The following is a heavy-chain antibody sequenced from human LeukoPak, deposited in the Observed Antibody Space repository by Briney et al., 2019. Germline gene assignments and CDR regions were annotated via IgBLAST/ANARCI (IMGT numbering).Heavy chain of an antibody. CDR1: GGSISGSSYY. Sequence: SETLSLTCTVSGGSISGSSYYWGWIRQPPGKGLEWIGSISYSGSTYYNPSLKSRVTISVDTSKNQFSLRLRSVTAADTAVYYCARLSYKRFDHWGQGTLVTVSS. CDR3: ARLSYKRFDH. V-gene: IGHV4-39*01. J-gene: IGHJ4*02. D-gene: IGHD1-14*01. CDR2: ISYSGST.